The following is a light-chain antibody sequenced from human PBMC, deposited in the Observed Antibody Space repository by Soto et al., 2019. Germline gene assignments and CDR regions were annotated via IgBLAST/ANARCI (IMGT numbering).Light chain of an antibody. Sequence: QSALTQPPSASGSPGQSVTISCTGTSSDVGGYNFVSWYQQYPGKAPKLMIYEVSKRPSGVPDRFSGSKSGNTASLTVSGLQAEDEDDYYCSSYEGSDNYVFGTGTKVTVL. CDR1: SSDVGGYNF. CDR3: SSYEGSDNYV. CDR2: EVS. J-gene: IGLJ1*01. V-gene: IGLV2-8*01.